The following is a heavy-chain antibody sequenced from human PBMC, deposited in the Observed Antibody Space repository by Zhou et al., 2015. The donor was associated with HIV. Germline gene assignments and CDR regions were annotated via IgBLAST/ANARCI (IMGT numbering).Heavy chain of an antibody. CDR3: ARAAKRSIVVVPAAINAFDI. D-gene: IGHD2-2*01. J-gene: IGHJ3*02. CDR1: GYTFTSYD. Sequence: QVQLVQSGAEVKKPGASVKVSCKASGYTFTSYDINWVRQATGQGLEWMGWMNPNSGNTGYAQKFQGRVTMTRNTSISTAYMELSSLRSEDTAVYYCARAAKRSIVVVPAAINAFDIWGQGTMVTVSS. CDR2: MNPNSGNT. V-gene: IGHV1-8*01.